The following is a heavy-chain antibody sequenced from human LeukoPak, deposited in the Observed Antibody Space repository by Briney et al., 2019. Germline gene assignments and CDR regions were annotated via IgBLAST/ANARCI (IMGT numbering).Heavy chain of an antibody. V-gene: IGHV3-23*01. CDR2: ISGSGGST. Sequence: GGSLRLSCAASGFTFSSYAMSWVRQAPGKGLEWVSAISGSGGSTYYADSVKGRFTVSRDNSKNTLYLEMNSLRAEDTAVYYSAKDSGYSGYDWGQGTLVTVSS. CDR1: GFTFSSYA. J-gene: IGHJ4*02. D-gene: IGHD5-12*01. CDR3: AKDSGYSGYD.